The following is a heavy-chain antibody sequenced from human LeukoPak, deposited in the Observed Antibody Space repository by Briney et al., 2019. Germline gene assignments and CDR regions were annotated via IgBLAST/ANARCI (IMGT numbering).Heavy chain of an antibody. D-gene: IGHD2-2*01. J-gene: IGHJ5*02. V-gene: IGHV4-38-2*01. CDR2: IYHSGST. CDR1: GYSISSGYY. Sequence: SETLSLTCAVSGYSISSGYYWGWVRQPPGKGLEWIGSIYHSGSTYYNPSLKSRVTISVDTSKNQFSLKLSSVTAADTAVYYCARIKSTSCRFDPWGQGTLVTVSS. CDR3: ARIKSTSCRFDP.